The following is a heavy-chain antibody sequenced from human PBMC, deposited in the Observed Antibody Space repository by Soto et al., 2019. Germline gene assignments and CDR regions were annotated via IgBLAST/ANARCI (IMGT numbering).Heavy chain of an antibody. CDR3: ARDHHRYSGYDYVDY. CDR1: GFTFSDYY. CDR2: ISSSSSYT. D-gene: IGHD5-12*01. Sequence: PGGSLRLSCAASGFTFSDYYMSWIRQAPGKGLEWVSYISSSSSYTNYADSVKGRFTISRDNAKNSLYLQMNSLRAEDTAVYYCARDHHRYSGYDYVDYWGQGTQVTVSS. J-gene: IGHJ4*02. V-gene: IGHV3-11*05.